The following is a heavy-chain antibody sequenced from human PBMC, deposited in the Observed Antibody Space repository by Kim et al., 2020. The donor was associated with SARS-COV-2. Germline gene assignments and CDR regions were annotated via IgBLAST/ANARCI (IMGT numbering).Heavy chain of an antibody. J-gene: IGHJ4*02. CDR1: GFTFSSYW. CDR2: IKQDGSEK. V-gene: IGHV3-7*03. D-gene: IGHD6-19*01. Sequence: GGSLRLSCAASGFTFSSYWMSWVRQAPGKGLEWVANIKQDGSEKYYVDSVKGRFTISRDNAKNSLYLQMNSLRAEDTAVYYCARSLGGYDSSGCPADYWGQGTLVTVSS. CDR3: ARSLGGYDSSGCPADY.